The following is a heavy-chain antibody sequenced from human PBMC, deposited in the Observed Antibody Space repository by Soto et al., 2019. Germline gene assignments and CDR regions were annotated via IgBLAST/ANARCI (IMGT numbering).Heavy chain of an antibody. V-gene: IGHV1-18*01. Sequence: QVQLVQSGAEVKKPGASVKVSCKASGYTFTSYGISWVRQAPGQGLEWMGWISAYNGNKNYAQKLQGRVTMTTDTSTITAYMELRSLRSDDTAVYYCARDSNNWNYDYYGRDVWGPGTTVTVSS. CDR1: GYTFTSYG. CDR2: ISAYNGNK. CDR3: ARDSNNWNYDYYGRDV. D-gene: IGHD1-20*01. J-gene: IGHJ6*02.